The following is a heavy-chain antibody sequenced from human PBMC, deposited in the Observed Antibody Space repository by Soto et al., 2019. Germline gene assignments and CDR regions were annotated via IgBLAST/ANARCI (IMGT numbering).Heavy chain of an antibody. V-gene: IGHV4-59*08. J-gene: IGHJ4*02. Sequence: KTSETLSLTCTVSGGSISSYYWSWIRQPPGKGLEWIGYIYYSGSTNYNPSLKSRVTISVDTSKNQFSLKLSSVTAADTAVYYCARLRAQYGDYVFDYWGQGTLVTVSS. D-gene: IGHD4-17*01. CDR1: GGSISSYY. CDR3: ARLRAQYGDYVFDY. CDR2: IYYSGST.